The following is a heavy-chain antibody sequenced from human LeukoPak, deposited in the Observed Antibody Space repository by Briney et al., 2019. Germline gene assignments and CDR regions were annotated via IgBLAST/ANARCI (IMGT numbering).Heavy chain of an antibody. CDR1: GGSISRYY. CDR3: ARGSADYYDSSGYPFFDY. V-gene: IGHV4-4*07. D-gene: IGHD3-22*01. J-gene: IGHJ4*02. Sequence: PSETLSLTCPVSGGSISRYYWSWIRQPAGKGLEWIGRIYTCGSTNHNPSLKSRVTMSVDTSKNQFSLKLSSVTAADMAVYYCARGSADYYDSSGYPFFDYCGQGTLVTVSS. CDR2: IYTCGST.